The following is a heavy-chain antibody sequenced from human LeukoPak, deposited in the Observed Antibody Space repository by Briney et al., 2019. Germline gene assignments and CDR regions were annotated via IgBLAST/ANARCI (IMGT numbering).Heavy chain of an antibody. CDR2: IYYSGST. V-gene: IGHV4-59*01. Sequence: PSETLSLTCTVSGGSISSYYWSWIRQPPGKGLEWIGYIYYSGSTNYNPSLKSRVTISVDTSKNQFSLKLSSVTAADTAVYYCARGKGIAAAGGVFDIWGQGTMVTVSS. CDR3: ARGKGIAAAGGVFDI. J-gene: IGHJ3*02. D-gene: IGHD6-13*01. CDR1: GGSISSYY.